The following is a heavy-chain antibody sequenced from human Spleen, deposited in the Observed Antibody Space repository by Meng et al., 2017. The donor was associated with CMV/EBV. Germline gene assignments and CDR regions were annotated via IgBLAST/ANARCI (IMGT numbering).Heavy chain of an antibody. D-gene: IGHD4-17*01. CDR1: GGSFSGYY. Sequence: SETLSLTCAVYGGSFSGYYWSWIRRPPGKGLEWIGEINHSGSTNYNPSLKSRVTISVDTSKNQFSLKLSSVTAADTAVYYCASMTTATYYFDYWGQGTLVTVSS. J-gene: IGHJ4*02. CDR3: ASMTTATYYFDY. V-gene: IGHV4-34*01. CDR2: INHSGST.